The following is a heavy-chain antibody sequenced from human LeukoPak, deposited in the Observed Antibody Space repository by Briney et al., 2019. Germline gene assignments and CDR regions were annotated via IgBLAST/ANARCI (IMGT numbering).Heavy chain of an antibody. Sequence: GGSLRLSCAASGFTFSSYSMNWVRQAPGKGLEWVSYISSSSSTIYYADSVKGRFTISRDNAKNSLYLQMNSLRAEDTAVYYCARGPSKTIFGVALDYWGQGTLVTVSS. V-gene: IGHV3-48*01. J-gene: IGHJ4*02. D-gene: IGHD3-3*01. CDR3: ARGPSKTIFGVALDY. CDR2: ISSSSSTI. CDR1: GFTFSSYS.